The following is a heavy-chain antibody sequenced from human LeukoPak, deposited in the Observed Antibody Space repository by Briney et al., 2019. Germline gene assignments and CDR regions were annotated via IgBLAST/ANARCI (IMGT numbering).Heavy chain of an antibody. CDR2: IVPIFGKT. CDR3: ARGWGIPAPISWFDP. J-gene: IGHJ5*02. CDR1: GGSFSSNI. Sequence: SVKVSCKASGGSFSSNIIGWVRQAPGQGLEWMGGIVPIFGKTKYARKFQGRVTITTDESSSTAYMELSSLRSDDTAIYYCARGWGIPAPISWFDPWGQGTLVTVSS. D-gene: IGHD2-2*01. V-gene: IGHV1-69*05.